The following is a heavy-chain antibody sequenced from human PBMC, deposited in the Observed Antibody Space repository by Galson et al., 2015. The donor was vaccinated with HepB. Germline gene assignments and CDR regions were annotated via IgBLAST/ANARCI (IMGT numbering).Heavy chain of an antibody. Sequence: SLRLSCAASGFMFSGYWMSWVRQAPGKGLEWVANIKQDGSETYYVDSVKGRFTISRDNAKNSLYLQMNSLRAEDTAVYYCARDEPSGSYRFDSWGQGALVAVSS. CDR1: GFMFSGYW. J-gene: IGHJ4*02. V-gene: IGHV3-7*01. CDR2: IKQDGSET. CDR3: ARDEPSGSYRFDS. D-gene: IGHD1-26*01.